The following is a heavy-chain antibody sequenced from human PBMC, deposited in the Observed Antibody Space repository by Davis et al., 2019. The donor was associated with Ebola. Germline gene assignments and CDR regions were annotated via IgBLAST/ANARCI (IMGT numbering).Heavy chain of an antibody. Sequence: PGGSLRLSCSASGISFSSYVMDWVRQAPGKGLEWLAVIWHDGSNEKYADSVKGRFTMSRDNSKNTLYLEMNSLTAEDTAVYFCARDVWFGELRSAALDIWGQGTMVTVSS. CDR1: GISFSSYV. V-gene: IGHV3-33*01. D-gene: IGHD3-10*01. CDR2: IWHDGSNE. CDR3: ARDVWFGELRSAALDI. J-gene: IGHJ3*02.